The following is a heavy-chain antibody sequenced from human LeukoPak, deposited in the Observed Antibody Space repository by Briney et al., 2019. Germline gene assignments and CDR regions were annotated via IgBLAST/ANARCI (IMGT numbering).Heavy chain of an antibody. CDR1: GGSISSSSYY. Sequence: SETLSLTCTVSGGSISSSSYYWGWIRQPPGNGLEWIGSIYYSGSTYYNPSLKSRVTISVDTSKNQFSLKLSSVTAADTAVYYCARHPRPVGTPAGYWGQGTLVTVSS. V-gene: IGHV4-39*01. CDR2: IYYSGST. D-gene: IGHD6-19*01. CDR3: ARHPRPVGTPAGY. J-gene: IGHJ4*02.